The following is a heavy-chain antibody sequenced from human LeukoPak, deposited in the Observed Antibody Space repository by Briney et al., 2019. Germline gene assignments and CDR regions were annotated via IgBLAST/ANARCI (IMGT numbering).Heavy chain of an antibody. V-gene: IGHV1-46*01. CDR3: ARNVGSGFDY. J-gene: IGHJ4*02. CDR1: GYTFSTYY. CDR2: INPSGGST. D-gene: IGHD1-1*01. Sequence: RASVKVSCKASGYTFSTYYIHWVRQAPGQGLEWMGFINPSGGSTSYAQEFQGRVTMTRDTSTSAVYMELSSLRSEDTAMYYRARNVGSGFDYWGQGTLVTVSS.